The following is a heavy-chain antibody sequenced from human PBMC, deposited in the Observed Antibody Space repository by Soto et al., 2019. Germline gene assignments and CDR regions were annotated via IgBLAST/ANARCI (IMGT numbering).Heavy chain of an antibody. CDR3: ARDASRIAAAGHFDY. V-gene: IGHV3-33*01. CDR2: IWYDGSNK. CDR1: RFTFSSYG. J-gene: IGHJ4*02. D-gene: IGHD6-13*01. Sequence: QVQLVESGGGVVQPGRSLRLSCAASRFTFSSYGMHWVRQAPGKGLEWVAVIWYDGSNKYYADSVKGRFTISRDNSKNTLYLQMNSLRAEDTAVYYCARDASRIAAAGHFDYRGQGTLVTVSS.